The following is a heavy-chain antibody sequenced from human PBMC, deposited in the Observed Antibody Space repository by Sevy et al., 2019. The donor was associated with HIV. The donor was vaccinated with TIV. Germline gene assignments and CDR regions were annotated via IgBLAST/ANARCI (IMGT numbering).Heavy chain of an antibody. J-gene: IGHJ5*02. CDR1: GYTFTSYA. V-gene: IGHV1-3*01. CDR3: ARSHLCSGGSCYWFVP. CDR2: INGGDDDT. Sequence: ASVKVSCKASGYTFTSYAIHWVRQAPGQRLEWMGWINGGDDDTKYSQSFQGRVTITRDTSATTAYMELSSLRSEDTAVYYCARSHLCSGGSCYWFVPWGQGTLVTVSS. D-gene: IGHD2-15*01.